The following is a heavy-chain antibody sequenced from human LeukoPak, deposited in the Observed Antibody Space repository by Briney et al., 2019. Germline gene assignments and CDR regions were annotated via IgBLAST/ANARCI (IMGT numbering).Heavy chain of an antibody. Sequence: SETLSLTCTVSGGSISSYYWSWIRQPPGKGLEWIGYIYYSGSTNYNPSLKSRVTISVDKSKNQFSLKLSSVTAADTAVYYCARDSGSYSPAYYYYYGMDVWGQGTTVTVSS. CDR1: GGSISSYY. CDR3: ARDSGSYSPAYYYYYGMDV. J-gene: IGHJ6*02. D-gene: IGHD1-26*01. CDR2: IYYSGST. V-gene: IGHV4-59*01.